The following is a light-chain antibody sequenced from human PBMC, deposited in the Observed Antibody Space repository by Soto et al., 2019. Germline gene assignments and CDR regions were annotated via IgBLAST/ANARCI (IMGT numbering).Light chain of an antibody. CDR2: ANN. Sequence: VLTQPPSVSGAPGQRVTISCTGSSSNIGTNNVHWYQHLPGAAPKVLIYANNNRPSGVPDRFSVSKSGTSASLAITGLQAEDEADYYCQSYDSNLNGLYVFGTGTKVTVL. CDR3: QSYDSNLNGLYV. CDR1: SSNIGTNN. V-gene: IGLV1-40*01. J-gene: IGLJ1*01.